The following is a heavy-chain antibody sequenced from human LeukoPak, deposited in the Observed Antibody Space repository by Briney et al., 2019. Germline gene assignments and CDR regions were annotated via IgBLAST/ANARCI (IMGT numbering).Heavy chain of an antibody. CDR3: ARTSGYCSGGSCYAGYFDY. J-gene: IGHJ4*02. CDR1: GYTFTGYY. Sequence: ASVKVSCKASGYTFTGYYMHWVRQAPGQGLEWMGWINPNSGGTNYAQKFQGRVTMTRDTSISTAYMELSGLRSDDTAVYYCARTSGYCSGGSCYAGYFDYWGQGTLVTVSS. D-gene: IGHD2-15*01. CDR2: INPNSGGT. V-gene: IGHV1-2*02.